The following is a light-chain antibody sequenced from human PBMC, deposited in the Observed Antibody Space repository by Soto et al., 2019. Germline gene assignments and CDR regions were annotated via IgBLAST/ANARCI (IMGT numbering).Light chain of an antibody. CDR1: SSDIGGYNY. CDR2: GVT. Sequence: QSVLTQPASVSGSPGQSITISCTGPSSDIGGYNYVSWYHQHPGKAPKLLIYGVTHRPSGVSNLFSGSKSGNTASLTISALRAEDETDYYCSSYVTSSTLGVFGTGTKVTVL. J-gene: IGLJ1*01. V-gene: IGLV2-14*01. CDR3: SSYVTSSTLGV.